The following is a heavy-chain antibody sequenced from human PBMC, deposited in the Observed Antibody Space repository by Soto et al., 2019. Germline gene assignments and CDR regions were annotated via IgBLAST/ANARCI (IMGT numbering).Heavy chain of an antibody. CDR3: AKDSSEQQLVRTPSDY. Sequence: EVQLLESGGGLVQPGGSLRLSCAASGFTFSSYAMSWVRQAPGKGLEWVSAISGSGGSTYYADSVKGRFTISRDNSKNTLYLQMNSLRAEDTAVYYCAKDSSEQQLVRTPSDYRGQGTLVTVSS. CDR2: ISGSGGST. V-gene: IGHV3-23*01. J-gene: IGHJ4*02. CDR1: GFTFSSYA. D-gene: IGHD6-13*01.